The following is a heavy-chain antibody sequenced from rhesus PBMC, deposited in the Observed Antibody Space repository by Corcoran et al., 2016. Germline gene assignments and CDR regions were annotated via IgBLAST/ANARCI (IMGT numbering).Heavy chain of an antibody. CDR1: GFTFSSYG. Sequence: EVQLVASGGGLVQPGGSLRLSCAASGFTFSSYGLSWVRPAPGTGLEWVSSISSVSSYIYYADSLMGRFTISRDNAKNSLSLQMNSLRAEDTAVYYCTRSGYSLRYFDYWGQGVLVTVSS. D-gene: IGHD5-24*01. J-gene: IGHJ4*01. CDR3: TRSGYSLRYFDY. V-gene: IGHV3-136*01. CDR2: ISSVSSYI.